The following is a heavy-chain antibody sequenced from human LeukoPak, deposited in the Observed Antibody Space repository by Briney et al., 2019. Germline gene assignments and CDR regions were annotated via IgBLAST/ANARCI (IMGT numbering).Heavy chain of an antibody. Sequence: GGSLRLSCTTSKFNFNSYGMTWVRQAPGKGLEWVSSISGSGGSTQYAASVQGRITISRDNSKNTLYLQMNSLRAEDTAVYYCAKDPNGDYIGTFDIWGQGTMVTVSS. CDR3: AKDPNGDYIGTFDI. D-gene: IGHD4-17*01. CDR2: ISGSGGST. J-gene: IGHJ3*02. CDR1: KFNFNSYG. V-gene: IGHV3-23*01.